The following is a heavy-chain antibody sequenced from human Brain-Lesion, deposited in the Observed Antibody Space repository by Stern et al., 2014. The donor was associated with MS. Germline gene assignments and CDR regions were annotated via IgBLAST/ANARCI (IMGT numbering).Heavy chain of an antibody. J-gene: IGHJ4*02. CDR2: FDPADVET. CDR1: GYTLTELS. V-gene: IGHV1-24*01. D-gene: IGHD1-26*01. Sequence: QVQLVQSGAEVKKPGASVKVSCKVSGYTLTELSMHLVRQAPRKALEWMGGFDPADVETLYAQNFRGRVTMTEDTSTDTAYMELSSLRSEDTAVYYCATLSPGAGGNYYRHFDYWGQGTLVTVSS. CDR3: ATLSPGAGGNYYRHFDY.